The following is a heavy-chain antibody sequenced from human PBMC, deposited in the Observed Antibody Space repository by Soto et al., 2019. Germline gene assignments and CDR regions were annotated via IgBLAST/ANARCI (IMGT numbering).Heavy chain of an antibody. CDR3: SCGTSIPASGDY. V-gene: IGHV1-18*01. CDR1: GYTFTNYG. D-gene: IGHD6-6*01. CDR2: VSAYNGER. J-gene: IGHJ4*01. Sequence: QVQLVQSGAEVKKPGASVKVSCKASGYTFTNYGINWVRQAPGQGLEWLGWVSAYNGERRYAQRVQARVIMTTDTYTTTAYMGLRSLRSDDTAVYYCSCGTSIPASGDYWGQGTLVTVSS.